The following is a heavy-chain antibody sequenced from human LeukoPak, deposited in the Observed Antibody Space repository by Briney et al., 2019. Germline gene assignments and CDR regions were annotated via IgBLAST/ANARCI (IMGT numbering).Heavy chain of an antibody. Sequence: GGSLRLSCAASGFTFNSHAMSWVRQAPGKGLERVSSISGSGTSTYSADSVKGRFTISRDNSKNTVYLQMNSLRAEDTAIYYCAKKKTGSYYFDNWGRGTLVTVSS. CDR2: ISGSGTST. CDR3: AKKKTGSYYFDN. CDR1: GFTFNSHA. D-gene: IGHD1-26*01. V-gene: IGHV3-23*01. J-gene: IGHJ4*02.